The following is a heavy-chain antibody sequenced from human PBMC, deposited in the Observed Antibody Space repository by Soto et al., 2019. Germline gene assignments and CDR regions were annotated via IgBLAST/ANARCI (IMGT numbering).Heavy chain of an antibody. D-gene: IGHD5-18*01. CDR3: ARPRVQLWLNYYYGMDV. Sequence: QVQLVQSGAEVKKPGASVKVSCKASGYIFNGYYMHWVRQAPGQGLEWMGWINPNSGGTNNAQKFQGRVTMTRDTSINTAYMELTRLRSDDTAVYYCARPRVQLWLNYYYGMDVWGQGTTVTVSS. CDR1: GYIFNGYY. J-gene: IGHJ6*02. V-gene: IGHV1-2*02. CDR2: INPNSGGT.